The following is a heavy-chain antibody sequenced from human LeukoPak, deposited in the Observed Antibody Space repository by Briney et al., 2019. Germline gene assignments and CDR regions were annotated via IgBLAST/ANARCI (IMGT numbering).Heavy chain of an antibody. D-gene: IGHD6-13*01. CDR2: ITPMFGTS. V-gene: IGHV1-69*01. J-gene: IGHJ4*02. Sequence: RASVKVSCKASGGTFSRHTISWVRQSPGQGLEWMGGITPMFGTSNYAQKFRGRVTITADESTSTAYVELSSLRSEDTAVYYCARKGSSWHLFDYWGQGTLVTVSS. CDR3: ARKGSSWHLFDY. CDR1: GGTFSRHT.